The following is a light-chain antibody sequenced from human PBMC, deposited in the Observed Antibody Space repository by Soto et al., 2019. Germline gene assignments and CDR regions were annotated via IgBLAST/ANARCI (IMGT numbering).Light chain of an antibody. J-gene: IGLJ1*01. CDR3: SSKTISSSPFV. CDR1: TSDVGAYNY. Sequence: QSALTQPASVSGSPGQSITISCTGSTSDVGAYNYVSWYKHHPGQAPQLMIYEVSNRPSGVSNRFSGSKSGNTASLTISGLQADDEGDYYCSSKTISSSPFVFGTGTKLTVL. V-gene: IGLV2-14*01. CDR2: EVS.